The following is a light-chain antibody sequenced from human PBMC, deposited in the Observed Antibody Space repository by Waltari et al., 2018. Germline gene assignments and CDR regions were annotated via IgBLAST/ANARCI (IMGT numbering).Light chain of an antibody. Sequence: QSVLTQPPSVSGAPGQRVTISCTGSNSNIGAGFDVHWYKQIPGTAPKVLIYGNTTRPSGVPDRFSGSKSGTSASLASTGLQAEDEADYYCQSYDSSLTAWVFGGGTRLTVL. CDR3: QSYDSSLTAWV. CDR2: GNT. V-gene: IGLV1-40*01. CDR1: NSNIGAGFD. J-gene: IGLJ3*02.